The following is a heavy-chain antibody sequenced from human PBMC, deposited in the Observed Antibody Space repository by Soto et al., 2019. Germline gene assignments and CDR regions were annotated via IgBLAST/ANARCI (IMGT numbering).Heavy chain of an antibody. CDR1: GFTFSSYG. CDR2: IWYDGSNK. Sequence: QVQLVESGGGVVQPGRSLRLSCAASGFTFSSYGMHWVRQAPGKGLAWVAVIWYDGSNKYYADSVKGRFTISRDNSKNTLHLQMNSLRAEDTAVYYCAREPYSSSSLFDYYGMDVWGQGSTVTVCS. CDR3: AREPYSSSSLFDYYGMDV. D-gene: IGHD6-6*01. V-gene: IGHV3-33*01. J-gene: IGHJ6*02.